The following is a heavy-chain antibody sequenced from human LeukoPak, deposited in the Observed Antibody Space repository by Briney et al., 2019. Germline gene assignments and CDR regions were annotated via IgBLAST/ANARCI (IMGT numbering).Heavy chain of an antibody. CDR3: AKAPSLAGTEVFDY. CDR2: ISGSGGST. D-gene: IGHD6-13*01. CDR1: GFTFSSYA. Sequence: GGSLRLSCAASGFTFSSYAMSWVRQAPGRGLEWVSAISGSGGSTYYADSVKGRFTISRDNSKNRLYLQMNSLRAEDTAVYYCAKAPSLAGTEVFDYWGQGTLVTVSS. V-gene: IGHV3-23*01. J-gene: IGHJ4*02.